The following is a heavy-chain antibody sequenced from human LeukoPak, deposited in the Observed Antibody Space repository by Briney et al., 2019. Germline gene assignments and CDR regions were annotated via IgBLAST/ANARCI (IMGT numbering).Heavy chain of an antibody. V-gene: IGHV6-1*01. J-gene: IGHJ1*01. Sequence: SQTLSLTCAISGDSVFSDIAAWNWISQSPSRGLEWLGRTYYRSKWINEYKESVKSRITINPDTSKHQLSLQLNSVTPEDTAVYFCARAAGDFVKFQHWGKGTLVTVSS. D-gene: IGHD4-17*01. CDR1: GDSVFSDIAA. CDR3: ARAAGDFVKFQH. CDR2: TYYRSKWIN.